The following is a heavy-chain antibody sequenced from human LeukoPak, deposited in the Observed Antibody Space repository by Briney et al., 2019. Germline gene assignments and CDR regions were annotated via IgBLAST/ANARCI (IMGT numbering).Heavy chain of an antibody. CDR2: ISKDGSAK. CDR3: ARDSVSSIFPRQFDH. Sequence: PGGSLRLSCVASGFTFNHYVMHWVRQAPGKGLEWVAVISKDGSAKFYADSVKGRFTISRDNSKNTLYLETDSLRAEDSAVYFCARDSVSSIFPRQFDHRGQGTLVTVSS. D-gene: IGHD6-13*01. J-gene: IGHJ5*02. V-gene: IGHV3-30-3*01. CDR1: GFTFNHYV.